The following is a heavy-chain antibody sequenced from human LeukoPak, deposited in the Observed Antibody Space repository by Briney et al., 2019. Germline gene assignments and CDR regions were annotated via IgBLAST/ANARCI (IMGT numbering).Heavy chain of an antibody. V-gene: IGHV4-34*01. CDR1: GGSFSGYY. J-gene: IGHJ4*02. CDR2: INHSGST. Sequence: PSETLSLTCAVYGGSFSGYYWSWIRQPPGKGLEWIGEINHSGSTNYNPSLKSRVTISVDTSKNQFSLKLSSVTAADTAVYYCARGANIVVVPAAISSFDYWGQGTLVTVSS. D-gene: IGHD2-2*02. CDR3: ARGANIVVVPAAISSFDY.